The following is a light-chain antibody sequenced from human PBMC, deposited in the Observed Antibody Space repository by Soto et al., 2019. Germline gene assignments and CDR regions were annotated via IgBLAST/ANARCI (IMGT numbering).Light chain of an antibody. CDR2: AAN. CDR3: QQANILPVT. CDR1: QDIRNW. Sequence: DIQMTQSPSSVSASLGDRVTITCRASQDIRNWVTWYQQKPGKAPKLLIYAANNLQSGVTSRFSGSGSGTDFTLTISSLQPEDFATYYCQQANILPVTFGQGTRLEIK. V-gene: IGKV1D-12*01. J-gene: IGKJ5*01.